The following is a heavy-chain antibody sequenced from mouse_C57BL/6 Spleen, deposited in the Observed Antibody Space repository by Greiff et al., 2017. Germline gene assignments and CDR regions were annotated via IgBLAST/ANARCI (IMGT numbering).Heavy chain of an antibody. V-gene: IGHV1-9*01. Sequence: QVQLKESGAELMKPGASVKLSCKATGYTFTGYWIEWVKQRPGHGLEWIGEILPGGGSTNYNEKVKGKATFTADTSSNTADMQLISLTTEDSAIYYCAKGDGYYWLSYWGQGTLVTVSA. J-gene: IGHJ3*01. CDR1: GYTFTGYW. CDR3: AKGDGYYWLSY. CDR2: ILPGGGST. D-gene: IGHD2-3*01.